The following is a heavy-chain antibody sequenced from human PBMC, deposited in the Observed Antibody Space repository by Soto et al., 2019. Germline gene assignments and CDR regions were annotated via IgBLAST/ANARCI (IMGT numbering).Heavy chain of an antibody. V-gene: IGHV3-33*01. D-gene: IGHD5-12*01. CDR2: IWYDGSNK. J-gene: IGHJ6*02. Sequence: PGGSLRLSCAASGFTFSSYGMHWVRQAPGRGLEWVAVIWYDGSNKYYADSVKGRFTISRDNSKNTLYLQMNSLRAEDTAVYYCAREVRWLQIGYYYYGMDVWGQGTTVTVSS. CDR3: AREVRWLQIGYYYYGMDV. CDR1: GFTFSSYG.